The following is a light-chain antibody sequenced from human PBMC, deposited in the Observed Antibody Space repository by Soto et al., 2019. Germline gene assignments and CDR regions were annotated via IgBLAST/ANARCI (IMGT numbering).Light chain of an antibody. J-gene: IGKJ1*01. CDR3: QYWSDYCWT. CDR1: QSISSW. V-gene: IGKV1-5*03. Sequence: DIQLTQSPSTLSTSVGDRVTISCRASQSISSWLAWYQQKPGKAPKLLIYNTSNLESGVPPRFGGSGSGTEFTLTISSLHPDDFATYYCQYWSDYCWTFGQGTKVEIK. CDR2: NTS.